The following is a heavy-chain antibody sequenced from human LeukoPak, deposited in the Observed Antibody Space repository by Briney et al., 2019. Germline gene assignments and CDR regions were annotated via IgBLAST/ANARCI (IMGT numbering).Heavy chain of an antibody. J-gene: IGHJ3*01. Sequence: ASVKVSCKASGDILSSYYMHWVRQAPGQGLEWRGIINPSGGSISYAQKFQGRVTMTRDMSTSTVYMELSSLRSEDTAVYYCARGRHYYESSDYYYEGDAFDVWGQGTMVTVSS. CDR1: GDILSSYY. V-gene: IGHV1-46*01. CDR2: INPSGGSI. D-gene: IGHD3-22*01. CDR3: ARGRHYYESSDYYYEGDAFDV.